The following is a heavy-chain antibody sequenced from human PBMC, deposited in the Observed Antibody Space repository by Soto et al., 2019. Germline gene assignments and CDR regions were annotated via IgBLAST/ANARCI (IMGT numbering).Heavy chain of an antibody. V-gene: IGHV2-5*02. CDR1: GFSLSTSGVG. CDR3: AHIAYAWVLGGFDY. D-gene: IGHD3-16*01. J-gene: IGHJ4*02. Sequence: QITLKESGPTLVKPTQTLTLTCTFSGFSLSTSGVGVGWVRQPPGKALEWLALIYWDDDKRYSPSLKSRLTITKDTSQNQVVLTMNNMDPVDTATYYCAHIAYAWVLGGFDYWGQGTLVTVSS. CDR2: IYWDDDK.